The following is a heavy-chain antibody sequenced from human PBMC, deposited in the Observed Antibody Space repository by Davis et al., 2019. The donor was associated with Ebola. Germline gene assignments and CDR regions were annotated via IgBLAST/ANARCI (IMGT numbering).Heavy chain of an antibody. D-gene: IGHD3-10*02. CDR3: ATGRLMYGVFSWGHVDV. CDR1: GDSISSGDYY. J-gene: IGHJ6*02. V-gene: IGHV4-30-4*01. Sequence: PSETLSLTCTISGDSISSGDYYWSWIRQPPGKGLEWIGNIYYSGRTYYHPSLKGRGTMSVDTSTNQVSLRLSSVTAADTAVYYCATGRLMYGVFSWGHVDVWGRGTTVIVSS. CDR2: IYYSGRT.